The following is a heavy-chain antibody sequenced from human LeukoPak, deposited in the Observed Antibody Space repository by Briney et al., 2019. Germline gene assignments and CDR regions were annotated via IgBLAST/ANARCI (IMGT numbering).Heavy chain of an antibody. CDR3: ASLSSGCDFDP. CDR2: IYYSGST. D-gene: IGHD6-19*01. Sequence: SETLSLTCTVSGGSISRYYWSWIRQPPGKRLEWIGYIYYSGSTNYNPSLKSRATISVDTSKIQYSLKLSSLTPADTAVYYCASLSSGCDFDPWSQGTLVTVSS. V-gene: IGHV4-59*08. J-gene: IGHJ5*02. CDR1: GGSISRYY.